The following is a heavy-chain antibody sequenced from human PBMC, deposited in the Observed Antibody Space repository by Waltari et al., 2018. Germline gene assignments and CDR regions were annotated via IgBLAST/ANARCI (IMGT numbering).Heavy chain of an antibody. J-gene: IGHJ4*02. CDR2: IYHAGDT. V-gene: IGHV4-38-2*01. CDR3: SRQVLGYCTSAACRRLES. D-gene: IGHD2-2*03. CDR1: GYSITSGYS. Sequence: QVQLQESGPGLVKPPETLSLTCDVSGYSITSGYSWGWIRQSPGKGLGWIATIYHAGDTFYNPSLKSRVTISMDTSKNQFSLKLNSVTAADTAVYFCSRQVLGYCTSAACRRLESWGQGTLVTVSS.